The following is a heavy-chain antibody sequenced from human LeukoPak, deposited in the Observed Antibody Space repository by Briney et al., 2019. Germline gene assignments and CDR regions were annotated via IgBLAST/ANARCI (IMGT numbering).Heavy chain of an antibody. Sequence: GRSLRLSCAGPGITLSSYDMHWVRQAPGKGLEWVAVISHDGSNEVHADPVKGRFTISRDNSKNTLYLQMNSLRVEDTAVYYCARYSTSGRYFYAFDLRGQGTVVTVSS. CDR3: ARYSTSGRYFYAFDL. V-gene: IGHV3-30*03. D-gene: IGHD1-26*01. CDR1: GITLSSYD. J-gene: IGHJ3*01. CDR2: ISHDGSNE.